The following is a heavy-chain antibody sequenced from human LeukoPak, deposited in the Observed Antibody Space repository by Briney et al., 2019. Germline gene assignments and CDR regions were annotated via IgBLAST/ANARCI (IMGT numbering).Heavy chain of an antibody. CDR1: GGSIRSYY. V-gene: IGHV4-59*01. J-gene: IGHJ2*01. Sequence: SETLSLTCTVSGGSIRSYYWSWIRQPPGKGLEWIAYIYYSGGTNYNPSLKSRVTISVDTSKNQFSLKLSSVTAADTAVYYCARVYYSNSYDYWYFDLWGRGTLVTVSS. D-gene: IGHD6-13*01. CDR3: ARVYYSNSYDYWYFDL. CDR2: IYYSGGT.